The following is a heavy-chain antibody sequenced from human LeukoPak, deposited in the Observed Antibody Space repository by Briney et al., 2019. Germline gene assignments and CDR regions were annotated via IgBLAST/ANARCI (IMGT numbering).Heavy chain of an antibody. CDR2: IYYSGST. D-gene: IGHD4-17*01. J-gene: IGHJ4*02. CDR1: GGSISSGDYY. V-gene: IGHV4-30-4*01. Sequence: PSQTLSLTCTVSGGSISSGDYYWSWIRQPPGKGLEWIGYIYYSGSTYYNPSLKSRVTISVDTSKNQFSLKLSSVTAADTAVYYCARVNGDYSRRDFNFDYWSQGTLVTVSS. CDR3: ARVNGDYSRRDFNFDY.